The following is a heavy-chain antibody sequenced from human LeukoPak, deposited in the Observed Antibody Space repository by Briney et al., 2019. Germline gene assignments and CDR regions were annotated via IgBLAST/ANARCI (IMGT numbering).Heavy chain of an antibody. CDR2: IKYDGSEK. Sequence: GGSLRLSCAASGFSFNSDWMDWVRQAPGKGLEWVANIKYDGSEKYYVDSVKGRFTISRDNAKNSLYLQMNSLRAEDTTLYYCGRIRGDRHSSGWSDSFDIWGQGTMVTVSS. D-gene: IGHD6-19*01. J-gene: IGHJ3*02. V-gene: IGHV3-7*03. CDR3: GRIRGDRHSSGWSDSFDI. CDR1: GFSFNSDW.